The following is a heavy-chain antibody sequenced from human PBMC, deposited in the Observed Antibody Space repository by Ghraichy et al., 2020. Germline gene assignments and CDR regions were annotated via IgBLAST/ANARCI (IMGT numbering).Heavy chain of an antibody. J-gene: IGHJ3*02. CDR3: ARGPSYCGGDCYSSHAFDI. CDR1: GDSVSSNSAA. Sequence: SQTLSLTCAISGDSVSSNSAAWNWIRQSPSRGLEWLGRTYYRSKWYNDYAVSVKSRITINPDTSKNQFSLQLNSVTPEDTAVYYCARGPSYCGGDCYSSHAFDIWGQGTMVTVSS. V-gene: IGHV6-1*01. D-gene: IGHD2-21*02. CDR2: TYYRSKWYN.